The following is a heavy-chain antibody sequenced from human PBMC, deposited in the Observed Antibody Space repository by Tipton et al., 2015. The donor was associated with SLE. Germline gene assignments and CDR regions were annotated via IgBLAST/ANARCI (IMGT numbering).Heavy chain of an antibody. CDR2: INPNSGGT. J-gene: IGHJ4*02. D-gene: IGHD2/OR15-2a*01. Sequence: QVQLVQSGAEVKKPGASVKVSCKASGYTFTGSYIHWVRQAPGQGLEWMGRINPNSGGTNYAQKFQGRVTMTRDTSISTAYMELSSLRSDDTALYYCARSTTIVSRGFADWGQGTLVTVSS. CDR1: GYTFTGSY. CDR3: ARSTTIVSRGFAD. V-gene: IGHV1-2*06.